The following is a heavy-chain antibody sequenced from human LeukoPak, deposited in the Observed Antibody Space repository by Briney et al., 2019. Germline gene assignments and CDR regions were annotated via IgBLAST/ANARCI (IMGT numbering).Heavy chain of an antibody. J-gene: IGHJ4*02. CDR3: ARVGRAAAGTLDY. Sequence: GGSLRLSCAASGFTFSSYWMSWVRQAPGKGLEWVANVKQDGSEKYYVDSVKGRFTISRDNAKNSLYLQMNSLRAEDTAVYYCARVGRAAAGTLDYWGQGTLVTVSS. D-gene: IGHD6-13*01. CDR1: GFTFSSYW. CDR2: VKQDGSEK. V-gene: IGHV3-7*01.